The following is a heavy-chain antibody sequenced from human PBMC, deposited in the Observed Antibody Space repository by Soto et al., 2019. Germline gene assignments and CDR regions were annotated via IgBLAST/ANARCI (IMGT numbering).Heavy chain of an antibody. D-gene: IGHD3-16*02. CDR3: ARVSYPYHRVYYFDY. CDR1: GGSISSGDYY. J-gene: IGHJ4*02. CDR2: IYYSGST. V-gene: IGHV4-30-4*01. Sequence: SETLSLTCTVSGGSISSGDYYWSWIRQPPGKGLEWIGYIYYSGSTYYNPSLKSRVTISVDTSKNQFSLKLSSVTAADTAVYYCARVSYPYHRVYYFDYWGQGTLVTVSS.